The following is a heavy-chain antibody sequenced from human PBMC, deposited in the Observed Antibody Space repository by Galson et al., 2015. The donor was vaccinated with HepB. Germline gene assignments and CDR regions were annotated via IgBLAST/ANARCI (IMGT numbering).Heavy chain of an antibody. CDR1: GGTLSSYS. J-gene: IGHJ5*01. D-gene: IGHD4-17*01. V-gene: IGHV1-69*02. Sequence: SVKVSCKASGGTLSSYSINWVRQAPGQGLEWMGRIIPILGIANYTQQFQGRVTITAGKSTNTAYMELSSLRSDDTAMYYCATTSVTTLPDSWGQGTVVTVSS. CDR3: ATTSVTTLPDS. CDR2: IIPILGIA.